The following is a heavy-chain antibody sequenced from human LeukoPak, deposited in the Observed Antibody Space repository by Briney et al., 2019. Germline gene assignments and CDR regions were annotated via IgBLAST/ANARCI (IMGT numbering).Heavy chain of an antibody. J-gene: IGHJ4*02. CDR3: ARRGIAAAGTFRPPEYYFDY. Sequence: GESLKISCKGSGYSFTSYWIGWVRQMPGKGLEWMGIIYPGDSDTRYSPSFQGQVTISADKSISTAYLQWSSLKPSDTAMYYCARRGIAAAGTFRPPEYYFDYWGQGTLVTVSS. CDR1: GYSFTSYW. D-gene: IGHD6-13*01. V-gene: IGHV5-51*01. CDR2: IYPGDSDT.